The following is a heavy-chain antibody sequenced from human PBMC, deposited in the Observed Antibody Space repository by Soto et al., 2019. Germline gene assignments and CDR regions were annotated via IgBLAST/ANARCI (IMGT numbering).Heavy chain of an antibody. J-gene: IGHJ6*02. CDR1: GGTFSSYA. CDR2: IIPIFGTA. Sequence: QVQLVQSGAEVKKPGSSVKVSCKASGGTFSSYAISWVRQAPGQGLEWMGGIIPIFGTANYAQKFQGRVTITADESTSKAYRELSSLRSEDTAVYYCARMDTAMVRVYYYGMDVWGQGTTVTVSS. D-gene: IGHD5-18*01. CDR3: ARMDTAMVRVYYYGMDV. V-gene: IGHV1-69*12.